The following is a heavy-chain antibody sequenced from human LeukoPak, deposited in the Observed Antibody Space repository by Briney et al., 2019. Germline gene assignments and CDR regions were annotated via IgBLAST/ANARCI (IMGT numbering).Heavy chain of an antibody. CDR1: GFTLSSYA. CDR3: AKVMKGSERLTMVRGVIIKTAGLYYMDV. CDR2: ISASGGST. D-gene: IGHD3-10*01. V-gene: IGHV3-23*01. Sequence: GGSLRLSCAASGFTLSSYAMSWVRQAPGKGLEWVSSISASGGSTNYADSVKGRFTISRDNSKNTAYLQMNSLRAEDTAVYYCAKVMKGSERLTMVRGVIIKTAGLYYMDVWGKGTTVTVSS. J-gene: IGHJ6*03.